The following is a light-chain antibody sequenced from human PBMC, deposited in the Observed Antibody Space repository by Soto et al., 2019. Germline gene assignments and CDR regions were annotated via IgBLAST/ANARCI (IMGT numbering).Light chain of an antibody. J-gene: IGLJ3*02. CDR1: NSDVGAYNY. CDR2: EVN. V-gene: IGLV2-14*01. Sequence: QSALTQPASVSGSPGQSITISCTGSNSDVGAYNYVSWYQQHPGKAPKLIIYEVNNRPSGVSHRFSGSKSGNTASLTISGLQADDEADYYGASYTISSTRVCCGGNKLTVI. CDR3: ASYTISSTRV.